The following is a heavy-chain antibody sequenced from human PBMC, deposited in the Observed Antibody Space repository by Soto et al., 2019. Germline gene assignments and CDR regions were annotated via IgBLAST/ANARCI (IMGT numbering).Heavy chain of an antibody. CDR1: GYRFTTYW. J-gene: IGHJ6*02. V-gene: IGHV5-51*01. D-gene: IGHD1-26*01. CDR3: ARGGKGGSNFYGLDV. CDR2: FYPGDSDS. Sequence: GESLKISCQASGYRFTTYWIGWVRQMPGKGLEWMGIFYPGDSDSTYSPSFQGQVTISGDKSISAAYLQWSSLKASDTAIYYCARGGKGGSNFYGLDVWGHGTTVTVAS.